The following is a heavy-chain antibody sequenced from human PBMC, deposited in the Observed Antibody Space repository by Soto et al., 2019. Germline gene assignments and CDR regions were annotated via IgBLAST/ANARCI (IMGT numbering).Heavy chain of an antibody. CDR1: GFSLSTSGVG. CDR3: AHSFTGTYNPQRIAGFDP. J-gene: IGHJ5*02. D-gene: IGHD1-7*01. V-gene: IGHV2-5*01. CDR2: IYWNDDK. Sequence: SGPTLVNPTQTLTLTCTFSGFSLSTSGVGVGWIRQPPGKALEWLALIYWNDDKRYSPSLKSRLTITKDTSKNQVVLTMTNMDPVDAATYYCAHSFTGTYNPQRIAGFDPWGQGTLVTVSS.